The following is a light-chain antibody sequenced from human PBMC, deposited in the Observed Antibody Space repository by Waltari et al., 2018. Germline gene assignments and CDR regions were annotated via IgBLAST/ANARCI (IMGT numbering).Light chain of an antibody. CDR3: QQYDNWLGT. CDR2: GAS. J-gene: IGKJ1*01. Sequence: EIVMTQSPATLSVFPGERATLSCRASQSIRSNLAGYQHKPGQAPRLPIYGASTRATGIPARFSGSGSGTEVTLTISSLQSEDFAVYFCQQYDNWLGTFGQGTKVEIK. CDR1: QSIRSN. V-gene: IGKV3-15*01.